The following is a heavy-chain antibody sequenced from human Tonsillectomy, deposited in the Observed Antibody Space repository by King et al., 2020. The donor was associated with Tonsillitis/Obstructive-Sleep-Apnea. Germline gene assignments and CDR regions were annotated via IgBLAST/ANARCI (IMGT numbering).Heavy chain of an antibody. CDR2: IYYSGST. D-gene: IGHD2-2*01. CDR3: ARGGLGDSTSRWFDP. CDR1: GGSITSYY. J-gene: IGHJ5*02. Sequence: VQLQESGPGLVKPSETLSLTCTVSGGSITSYYWSWVRQPPGKGLEWIGYIYYSGSTNYNPSLRSRVSISVDTSKNQFSLKLSSVTAADTAVDYCARGGLGDSTSRWFDPWGQGTLVTVSS. V-gene: IGHV4-59*01.